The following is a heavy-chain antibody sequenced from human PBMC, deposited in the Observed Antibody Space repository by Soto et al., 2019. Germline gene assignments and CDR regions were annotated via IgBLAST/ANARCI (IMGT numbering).Heavy chain of an antibody. D-gene: IGHD3-3*01. CDR1: GFTFSSYG. Sequence: GGSLRLSCAASGFTFSSYGMHWVRQAPGKGLEWVAVISYDGSNKYYADSVKGRFTISRDNSKNTLYLQMNSLRAEDTAVYYCAKWGGYDFWSGYYIGYYGMDVWGQGTTVTVSS. CDR3: AKWGGYDFWSGYYIGYYGMDV. J-gene: IGHJ6*02. CDR2: ISYDGSNK. V-gene: IGHV3-30*18.